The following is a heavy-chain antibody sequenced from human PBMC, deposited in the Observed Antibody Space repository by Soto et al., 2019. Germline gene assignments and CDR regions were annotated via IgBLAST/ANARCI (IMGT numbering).Heavy chain of an antibody. CDR3: AAMKQRLVLRPEN. CDR1: GGFSANVY. J-gene: IGHJ4*02. Sequence: SETPSLNCRVSGGFSANVYYTCIRQPPGKGLEWIGHLFYSGNPKYNPSLEGRVSISADTSKNQFSLSLNSVTAADAAVYYCAAMKQRLVLRPENWGLGTLVTVSS. CDR2: LFYSGNP. D-gene: IGHD6-13*01. V-gene: IGHV4-59*01.